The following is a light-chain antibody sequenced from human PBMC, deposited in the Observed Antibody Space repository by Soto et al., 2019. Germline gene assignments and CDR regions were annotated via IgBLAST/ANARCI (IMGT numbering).Light chain of an antibody. CDR3: SSYTTSVTLV. J-gene: IGLJ2*01. V-gene: IGLV2-14*01. CDR2: EVS. Sequence: QSALTQPASVSGSPGQSITISRTGTSSDVGGYNFVSWYQQHPDKAPKLIIYEVSNRPSGVSNRFSASKSGNTASLTISGLQPEDEAEYYCSSYTTSVTLVFGGGTKLTVL. CDR1: SSDVGGYNF.